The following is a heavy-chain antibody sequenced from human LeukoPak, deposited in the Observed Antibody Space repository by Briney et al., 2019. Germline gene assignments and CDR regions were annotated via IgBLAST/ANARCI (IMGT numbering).Heavy chain of an antibody. D-gene: IGHD6-13*01. V-gene: IGHV4-39*07. CDR3: ARFATRYSSNPNWFDP. J-gene: IGHJ5*02. CDR2: IYYSGST. CDR1: GFTFSSYE. Sequence: PGGSLRLSCAASGFTFSSYEMNWVRQAPGKGLEWIGSIYYSGSTYYNPSLKSRVTISVDTSKNQFSLKLSSVTAADTAVYYCARFATRYSSNPNWFDPWGQGTLVTVSS.